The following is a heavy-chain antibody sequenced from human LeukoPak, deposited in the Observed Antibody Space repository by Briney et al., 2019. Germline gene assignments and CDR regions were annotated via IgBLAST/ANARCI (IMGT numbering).Heavy chain of an antibody. Sequence: PGRSLRLSCAASGFTFSSYAMHWVRQAPGKGLEWVAVISYDGSNKYYADSVKGRFTISRDNSKNTLYLQMNSPRAEDTAGYYCARPAVAGGIVGATSLDYWGQGTLVTVSS. CDR3: ARPAVAGGIVGATSLDY. CDR1: GFTFSSYA. V-gene: IGHV3-30*04. CDR2: ISYDGSNK. D-gene: IGHD1-26*01. J-gene: IGHJ4*02.